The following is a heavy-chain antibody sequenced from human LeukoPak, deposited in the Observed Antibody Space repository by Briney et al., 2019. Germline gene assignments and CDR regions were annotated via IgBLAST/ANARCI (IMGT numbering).Heavy chain of an antibody. CDR1: GFTFSSYE. D-gene: IGHD6-19*01. J-gene: IGHJ3*02. CDR3: ARGYSSGPLSDDAFDI. CDR2: ISSSGSTI. Sequence: GESLRLSCAASGFTFSSYEMNWVRQAPGKGLEWVSYISSSGSTIYYADSVKGRFTISRDNAKNSLYLQMNSLRAEDTAVYYCARGYSSGPLSDDAFDIWGQGTMVTVSS. V-gene: IGHV3-48*03.